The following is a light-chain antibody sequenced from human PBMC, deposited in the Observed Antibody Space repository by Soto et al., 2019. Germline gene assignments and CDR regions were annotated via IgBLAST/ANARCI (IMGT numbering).Light chain of an antibody. J-gene: IGKJ5*01. V-gene: IGKV1-5*03. Sequence: DIPMTHSPSTHSGSVGYRVTLSCRASQTISSWLAWYQQKPGKAPKLLIYKASTLKSGVPSRFSGSGSGTEFTLTISSLQPDDFATYYCQHYNSYSEAFGQGTRLAI. CDR1: QTISSW. CDR3: QHYNSYSEA. CDR2: KAS.